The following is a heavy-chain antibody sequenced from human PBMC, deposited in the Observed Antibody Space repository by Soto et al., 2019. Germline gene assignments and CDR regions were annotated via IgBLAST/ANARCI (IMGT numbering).Heavy chain of an antibody. CDR3: ARSCSDPEYHFYDGMSV. V-gene: IGHV4-4*02. CDR2: IYHSGST. D-gene: IGHD2-15*01. J-gene: IGHJ6*02. Sequence: SETLSLTCTVSGGSISRSNWLSWISQHPGKGLEWIGEIYHSGSTNYNPSLKSRVTITVEKSKNQFSLKLSSVTAADTAVDYFARSCSDPEYHFYDGMSVWGQGTTVTVPS. CDR1: GGSISRSNW.